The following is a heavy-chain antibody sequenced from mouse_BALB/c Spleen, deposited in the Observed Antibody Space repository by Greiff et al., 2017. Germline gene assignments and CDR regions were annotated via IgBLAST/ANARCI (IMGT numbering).Heavy chain of an antibody. CDR1: GFSLTSYG. V-gene: IGHV2-9*02. D-gene: IGHD2-4*01. CDR2: IWAGGST. Sequence: QVQLKESGPGLVAPSQSLSITCTVSGFSLTSYGVHWVRQPPGKGLEWLGVIWAGGSTNYNSALMSRLSISKDNSKSQVFLKMNSLQTDDTAMYYCARGGMITTRDWYFDVWGAGTTVTVSS. J-gene: IGHJ1*01. CDR3: ARGGMITTRDWYFDV.